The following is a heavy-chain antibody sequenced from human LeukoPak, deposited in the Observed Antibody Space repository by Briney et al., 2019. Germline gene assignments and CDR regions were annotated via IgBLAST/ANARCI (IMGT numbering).Heavy chain of an antibody. CDR1: GFTFSDYY. CDR3: AKPEHYDFWSGYPLGY. CDR2: ISSSGSSI. Sequence: GGSLRLSCAASGFTFSDYYMSWIRQAPGKGLEWVSYISSSGSSIYSADSVKGRFTISRDNAKNSLYLQMNSLRAEDTAVYYCAKPEHYDFWSGYPLGYWGQGTLVTVSS. V-gene: IGHV3-11*04. D-gene: IGHD3-3*01. J-gene: IGHJ4*02.